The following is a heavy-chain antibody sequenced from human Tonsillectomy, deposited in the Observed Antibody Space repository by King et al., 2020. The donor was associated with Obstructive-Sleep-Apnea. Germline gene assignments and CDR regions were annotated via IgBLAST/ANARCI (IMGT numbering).Heavy chain of an antibody. Sequence: VQLQQWGAGLLKPSETLSLTCAVYGGSFSGYYWSWIRQPPGKGLEWIGEINHSGSTNYNPSLKSRVTISVDTSKNQFSLKLSSVTAADTAVYYCVWGFGVPAAIDWGDYGMDVWGQGTTVTVSS. CDR1: GGSFSGYY. D-gene: IGHD2-2*01. CDR2: INHSGST. V-gene: IGHV4-34*01. CDR3: VWGFGVPAAIDWGDYGMDV. J-gene: IGHJ6*02.